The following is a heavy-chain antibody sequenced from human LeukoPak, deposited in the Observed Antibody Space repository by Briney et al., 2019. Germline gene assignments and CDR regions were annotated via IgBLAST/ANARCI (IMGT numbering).Heavy chain of an antibody. V-gene: IGHV3-33*01. CDR2: IWHDGNNK. Sequence: PGGSLRLSCAASGFNFNDYGIHWVRQAPGKGLEWVAIIWHDGNNKYYADSVRGRFTISRDNSKNTLYLEMNSLRAEDTAVYYCARDGAYSYTYWGQGTLVTVSS. J-gene: IGHJ4*02. CDR1: GFNFNDYG. D-gene: IGHD5-18*01. CDR3: ARDGAYSYTY.